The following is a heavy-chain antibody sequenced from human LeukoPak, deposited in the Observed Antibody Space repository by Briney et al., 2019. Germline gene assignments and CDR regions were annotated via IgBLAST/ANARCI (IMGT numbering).Heavy chain of an antibody. J-gene: IGHJ3*02. CDR2: ISAYNGNT. Sequence: GASVKVSCKDSGYTFTSYGISWVRQAPGQGLEWMGWISAYNGNTNYAQNLQGRVTMTTDTSTSTAYMELRSLRSDDTAVYYCARRRELDPLDDAFDIWGQGTMVTVSS. CDR1: GYTFTSYG. V-gene: IGHV1-18*01. CDR3: ARRRELDPLDDAFDI. D-gene: IGHD1-26*01.